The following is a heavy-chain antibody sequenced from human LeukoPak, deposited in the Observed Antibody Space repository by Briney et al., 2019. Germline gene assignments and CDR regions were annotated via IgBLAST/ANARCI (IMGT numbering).Heavy chain of an antibody. CDR2: ISSGSGTI. J-gene: IGHJ3*02. Sequence: PGGSLRLSCTASGFSFSTYDMNWVRQAPGKGLEYVSYISSGSGTIYYADSVKGRFTISRDNAKNSLYLQMNSLSAEDTAVYYCARAQKYSYDAFDIWGQGTMVTVSS. D-gene: IGHD4-11*01. CDR1: GFSFSTYD. V-gene: IGHV3-48*04. CDR3: ARAQKYSYDAFDI.